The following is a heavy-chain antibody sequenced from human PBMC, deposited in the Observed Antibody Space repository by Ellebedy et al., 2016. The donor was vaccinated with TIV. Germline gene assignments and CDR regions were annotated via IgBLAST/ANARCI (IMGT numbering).Heavy chain of an antibody. CDR1: GGSISSYY. Sequence: SETLSLXXTVSGGSISSYYWSWIRQPPGKGLEWIGYIYYSGSTNYNPSLKSRVTISVDTSKNQFSLKLSSVTAADTAVYYCARGITMVRGVIILYYFDYWGQGTLVTVSS. J-gene: IGHJ4*02. D-gene: IGHD3-10*01. V-gene: IGHV4-59*01. CDR2: IYYSGST. CDR3: ARGITMVRGVIILYYFDY.